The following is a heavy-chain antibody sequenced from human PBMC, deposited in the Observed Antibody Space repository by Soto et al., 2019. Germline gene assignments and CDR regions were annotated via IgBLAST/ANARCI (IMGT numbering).Heavy chain of an antibody. V-gene: IGHV3-64D*08. Sequence: GGSLRLSCSASGFTFSSYAMHWVRQAPGKGLEWVSSIISGGSNTYHADSVKGMFTMSRDNSKNTLHLQMSNMRTADTAVYYGLKGQSQYYAYSWMDVWGQGTTVTVSS. CDR3: LKGQSQYYAYSWMDV. J-gene: IGHJ6*02. CDR1: GFTFSSYA. D-gene: IGHD3-3*01. CDR2: IISGGSNT.